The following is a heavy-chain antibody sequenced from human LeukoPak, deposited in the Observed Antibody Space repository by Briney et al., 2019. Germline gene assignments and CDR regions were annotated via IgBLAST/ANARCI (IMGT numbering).Heavy chain of an antibody. CDR1: GFTFSSYG. D-gene: IGHD3-10*01. V-gene: IGHV3-30*18. Sequence: GRSLRLSCAASGFTFSSYGMHWVRQAPGKGLEWVAVISYDGSNKYYADSVKGRFTISRDNSKNTLYLQMNSLRAEDTAVYYCEKDVLGLGDLLGGFDYGGRGPRATVS. CDR3: EKDVLGLGDLLGGFDY. J-gene: IGHJ4*02. CDR2: ISYDGSNK.